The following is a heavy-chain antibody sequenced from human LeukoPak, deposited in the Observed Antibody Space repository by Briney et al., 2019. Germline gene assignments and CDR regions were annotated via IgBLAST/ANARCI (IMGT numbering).Heavy chain of an antibody. V-gene: IGHV3-74*01. CDR1: GFTFSTYY. J-gene: IGHJ6*02. D-gene: IGHD3-10*01. Sequence: PGGSLRLSCAASGFTFSTYYMHWVRQAPGKGLVWVSRIHNDDSSTTYAESVKGRFTISSDNGKNTLYLQMSSLRDDDTAVYYCVKGGARQGNAMDVWGQGTTVTVSS. CDR3: VKGGARQGNAMDV. CDR2: IHNDDSST.